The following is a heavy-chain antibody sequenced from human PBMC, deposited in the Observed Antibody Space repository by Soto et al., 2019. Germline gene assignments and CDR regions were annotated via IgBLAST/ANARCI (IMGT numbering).Heavy chain of an antibody. J-gene: IGHJ4*02. CDR2: ISGSGGST. CDR3: AKDRMDYDFWRGYFDY. Sequence: GGSLRLSCAASGFTFSSYAMSWVRQAPGKGLEWVSAISGSGGSTYYADSVKGRFTISRDNSKNTLYLQMNSLRAEDTAVYYCAKDRMDYDFWRGYFDYWGQGTLVTVSS. V-gene: IGHV3-23*01. D-gene: IGHD3-3*01. CDR1: GFTFSSYA.